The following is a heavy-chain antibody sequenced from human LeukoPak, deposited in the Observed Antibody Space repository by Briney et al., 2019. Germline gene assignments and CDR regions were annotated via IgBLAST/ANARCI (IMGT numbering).Heavy chain of an antibody. Sequence: GGSLRLSCAASGFTFSSYAMHWVRQAPGKGLEWVAVISYDGSNKYYADSVKGRFTISRDNSKNTLYLQMNSLRAEDTAVYYCARGGTVSGYYYALLDYWGQGALVTVSS. D-gene: IGHD3-22*01. CDR3: ARGGTVSGYYYALLDY. J-gene: IGHJ4*02. CDR2: ISYDGSNK. CDR1: GFTFSSYA. V-gene: IGHV3-30-3*01.